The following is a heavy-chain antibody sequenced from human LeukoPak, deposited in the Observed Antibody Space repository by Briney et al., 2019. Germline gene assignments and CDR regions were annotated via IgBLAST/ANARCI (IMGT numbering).Heavy chain of an antibody. Sequence: SETLSLTCTVSGGSIRSYYWSWIRQPPGKGLEWIGYIYYSGSTNYNPSLKSRVTISVDTSKNQFSLKLSSVTAADTAVYYCASHITMVRGASVDYWGQGTLVTVSS. J-gene: IGHJ4*02. CDR3: ASHITMVRGASVDY. CDR2: IYYSGST. V-gene: IGHV4-59*01. D-gene: IGHD3-10*01. CDR1: GGSIRSYY.